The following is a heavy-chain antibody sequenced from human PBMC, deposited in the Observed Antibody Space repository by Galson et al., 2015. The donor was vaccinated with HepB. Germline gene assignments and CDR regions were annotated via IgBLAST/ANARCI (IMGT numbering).Heavy chain of an antibody. V-gene: IGHV3-48*01. CDR2: ISSSSSTI. CDR3: ARWGGSAYYDFWSGYNFDY. D-gene: IGHD3-3*01. Sequence: SLRLSCAASGFTFSSYSMNWVRQAPGKGLEWVSYISSSSSTIYYADSVKGRFTISRDNAKNSLYLQMNSLRAEDTAVYYCARWGGSAYYDFWSGYNFDYWGQGTLVTVSS. CDR1: GFTFSSYS. J-gene: IGHJ4*02.